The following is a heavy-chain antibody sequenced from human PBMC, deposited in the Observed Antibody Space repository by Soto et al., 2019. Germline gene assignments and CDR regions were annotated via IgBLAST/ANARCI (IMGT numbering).Heavy chain of an antibody. CDR1: GFSFKNAW. V-gene: IGHV3-15*07. CDR3: TGLWFGEIYNY. CDR2: IKNKNDGGTI. Sequence: EVELVESGGGLVKPGGSLTLSCAASGFSFKNAWMNWVRQAPGKGLEWVGRIKNKNDGGTIDYAAFVKGRFTISRDASDTTLYLHMNDLKTEDSAVYFCTGLWFGEIYNYWGQGSLVTVSS. J-gene: IGHJ4*01. D-gene: IGHD3-10*01.